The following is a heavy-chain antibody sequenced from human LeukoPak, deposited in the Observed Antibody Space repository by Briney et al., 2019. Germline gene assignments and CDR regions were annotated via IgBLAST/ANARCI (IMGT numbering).Heavy chain of an antibody. CDR1: GGSFSGYY. CDR2: INHSGST. V-gene: IGHV4-34*01. J-gene: IGHJ4*02. D-gene: IGHD2-21*01. Sequence: SETLSLTCAVYGGSFSGYYWSWIRQPPGKGLEWIGAINHSGSTNYNPSLKSRVTISIDTSKNQFSLKLSPVTAADTAVYYCARHPYSRRVETISAGYWGQGTLVTVSS. CDR3: ARHPYSRRVETISAGY.